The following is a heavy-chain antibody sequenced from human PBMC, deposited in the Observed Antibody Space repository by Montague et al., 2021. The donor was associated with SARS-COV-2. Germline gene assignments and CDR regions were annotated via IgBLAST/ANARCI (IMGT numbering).Heavy chain of an antibody. CDR3: ARGRPVQGSLRLFDSFSSGALDI. CDR1: RGSFSNYY. CDR2: MNQCGAP. V-gene: IGHV4-34*01. D-gene: IGHD3-9*01. J-gene: IGHJ3*02. Sequence: SETLSLTCAVSRGSFSNYYWTWIRQSPGKGLEWIGEMNQCGAPNYTPSLKSRVTISLDTSKNQIYLKLNSVTVADTAVFFCARGRPVQGSLRLFDSFSSGALDIWAQGSLVTVSS.